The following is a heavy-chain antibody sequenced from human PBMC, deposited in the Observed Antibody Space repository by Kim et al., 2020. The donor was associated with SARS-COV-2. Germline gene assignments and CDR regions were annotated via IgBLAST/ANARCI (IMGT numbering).Heavy chain of an antibody. CDR3: ARGWFGKNYFDF. CDR1: GYTFTSYD. V-gene: IGHV1-3*01. J-gene: IGHJ4*02. CDR2: INADNGHA. Sequence: ASVKVSCEASGYTFTSYDMHWVRQAPGQGLEWMGWINADNGHAKYSQKLQGRVTFTRDTSASTAYMELSSLRSEDTAVYYCARGWFGKNYFDFWGQGTLAT. D-gene: IGHD3-10*01.